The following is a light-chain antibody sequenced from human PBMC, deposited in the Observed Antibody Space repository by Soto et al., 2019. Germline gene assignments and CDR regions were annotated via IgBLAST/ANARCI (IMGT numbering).Light chain of an antibody. V-gene: IGLV2-14*01. CDR3: ASYTSSSTSVI. CDR2: EVS. Sequence: SALTQPASVSGSPGQSITISCTGTSSDVGGYKYVSWYQQHPDKAPKLIIFEVSNRPSGISSRFSGSKSGNTASLTISGLQDEDEADYYCASYTSSSTSVIFGRGTKLTVL. J-gene: IGLJ2*01. CDR1: SSDVGGYKY.